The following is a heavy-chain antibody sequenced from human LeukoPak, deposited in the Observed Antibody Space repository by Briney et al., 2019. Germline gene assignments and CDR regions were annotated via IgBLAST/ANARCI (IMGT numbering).Heavy chain of an antibody. V-gene: IGHV3-30*02. CDR3: AKDASTTPRTLDI. CDR2: IRYGGTGD. Sequence: GGSLRLSCAASGFTFSNFGMHWVRQAPGKGLEWVAFIRYGGTGDYYPDSVEGRFTVSRDNSKNTLFLQMNSLRHEDTAVYFCAKDASTTPRTLDIWGQGTLVTVSS. D-gene: IGHD2-15*01. J-gene: IGHJ3*02. CDR1: GFTFSNFG.